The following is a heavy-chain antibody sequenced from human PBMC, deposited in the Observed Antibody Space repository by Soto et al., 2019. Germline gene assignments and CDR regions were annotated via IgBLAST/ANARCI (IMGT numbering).Heavy chain of an antibody. V-gene: IGHV3-49*03. J-gene: IGHJ6*03. Sequence: GGSLRLSCTASGFTFGDYAMSWFRQAPGKGLEWVSFIRSTAYGGTTEYAASLKGRFTISRDDSKSIAYLQMNSPKTEDTAVYYCCRGRLRMWYYYFMDVWGKGTTVTVSS. CDR1: GFTFGDYA. D-gene: IGHD4-17*01. CDR2: IRSTAYGGTT. CDR3: CRGRLRMWYYYFMDV.